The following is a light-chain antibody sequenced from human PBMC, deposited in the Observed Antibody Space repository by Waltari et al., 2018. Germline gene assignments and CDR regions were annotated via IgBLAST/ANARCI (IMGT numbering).Light chain of an antibody. CDR3: QQYGTSVT. CDR1: QSIANKY. V-gene: IGKV3-20*01. CDR2: GAS. Sequence: EIVLTQSPGTLSLSPGDRATLSRRASQSIANKYVTWYRQRPGQPPSLLIFGASTRASGVPDRFNGSGFGTEFTLTISRLEPEDFAVYYCQQYGTSVTFGGGTKLEIK. J-gene: IGKJ4*01.